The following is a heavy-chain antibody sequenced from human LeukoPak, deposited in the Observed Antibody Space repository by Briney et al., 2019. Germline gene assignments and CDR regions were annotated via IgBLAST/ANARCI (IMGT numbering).Heavy chain of an antibody. CDR2: INSDGSST. V-gene: IGHV3-74*01. Sequence: GGSLRLSCAASGFTFSSYWIHWVRQAPGKGLVWVSRINSDGSSTSYAYSVKGRFTISRDNAKNTLYLQMNSLRAEDTAVYYCARDQGSYYPLNHCWGQGTLVTVSS. J-gene: IGHJ4*02. D-gene: IGHD1-26*01. CDR1: GFTFSSYW. CDR3: ARDQGSYYPLNHC.